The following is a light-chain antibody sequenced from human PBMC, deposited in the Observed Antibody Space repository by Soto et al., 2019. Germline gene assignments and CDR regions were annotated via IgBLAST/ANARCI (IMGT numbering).Light chain of an antibody. CDR2: DVN. Sequence: QSTLTQPRSVSGSPGQSVTISCTGTSSDVGAYNYVSWYQQHPGKAPRFLIFDVNKRPSGVPDRFSGSKSGYTASLTISGLQAEDEADYFCCSYAGSYVFGTGTKVTVL. CDR3: CSYAGSYV. V-gene: IGLV2-11*01. CDR1: SSDVGAYNY. J-gene: IGLJ1*01.